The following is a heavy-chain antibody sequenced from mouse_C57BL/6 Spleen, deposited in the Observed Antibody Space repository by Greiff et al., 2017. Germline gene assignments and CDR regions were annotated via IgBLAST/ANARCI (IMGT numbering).Heavy chain of an antibody. CDR2: INPSNGGT. Sequence: QVQLQQPGTGLVKPGASVKLSCTASGYTFTSYWMHWVNQRPGQGLEWIGNINPSNGGTNYNEKFKSKATLTVDKSSSTAYMQLSSLTSEDSAVYYCGRDRAVVWYFDDWGTGTTVTVSS. V-gene: IGHV1-53*01. CDR3: GRDRAVVWYFDD. D-gene: IGHD1-1*01. CDR1: GYTFTSYW. J-gene: IGHJ1*03.